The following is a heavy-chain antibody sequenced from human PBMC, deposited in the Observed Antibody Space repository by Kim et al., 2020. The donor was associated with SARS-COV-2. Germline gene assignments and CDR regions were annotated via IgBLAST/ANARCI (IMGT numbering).Heavy chain of an antibody. J-gene: IGHJ6*03. CDR2: MNPNSGNT. V-gene: IGHV1-8*01. CDR3: ARLGWGYSSSWFGYYYYMDV. D-gene: IGHD6-13*01. CDR1: GYTFTSYD. Sequence: ASVKVSCKASGYTFTSYDINWVRQATGQGLEWMGWMNPNSGNTGYAQKFQGRVTMTRNTSISTAYMELSSLRSEDTAMYYCARLGWGYSSSWFGYYYYMDVWGKGTTVTGSS.